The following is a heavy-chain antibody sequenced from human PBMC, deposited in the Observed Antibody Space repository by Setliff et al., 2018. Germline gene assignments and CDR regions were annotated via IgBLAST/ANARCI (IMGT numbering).Heavy chain of an antibody. V-gene: IGHV1-18*01. D-gene: IGHD6-6*01. CDR1: GYTFTSYG. CDR2: ISAYNGNT. CDR3: AAVLGSSSPERGHYFDY. J-gene: IGHJ4*02. Sequence: ASVKVSCKASGYTFTSYGISWVRQAPGQGLEWMGWISAYNGNTNYAQKLQGRVTMTTDTSTSTAYMELSSLRSEDTAVYYCAAVLGSSSPERGHYFDYWGQGTLVTVSS.